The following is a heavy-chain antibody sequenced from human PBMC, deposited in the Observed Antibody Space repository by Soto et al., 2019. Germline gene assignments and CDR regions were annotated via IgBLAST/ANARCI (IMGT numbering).Heavy chain of an antibody. V-gene: IGHV3-74*01. CDR3: GRDIR. J-gene: IGHJ4*02. CDR1: GFTFNNFW. Sequence: EVQLVESGGGLVQPGGSLRLSCAASGFTFNNFWMYWVRQTPEKGLVWVSGINSDGTTTIYADSVKGRFTISRDNAKNTLYLQMNSLTVEDTAIYDCGRDIRWGQGTLVTVSS. CDR2: INSDGTTT.